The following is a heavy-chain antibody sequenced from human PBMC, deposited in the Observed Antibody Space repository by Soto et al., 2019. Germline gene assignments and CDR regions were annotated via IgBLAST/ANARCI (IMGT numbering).Heavy chain of an antibody. J-gene: IGHJ4*02. Sequence: QITLKESGPTLVKPTQTLTLTCTFSGFSLSTSGVGVGWIRQPPGKALEWLALIYWDDDKRYSPSLKSRLTITKDPSKNQVVLTMTNMDPVDTATYYCAHIGPYGSGSYYVDYWGQGTLVTVSS. CDR2: IYWDDDK. D-gene: IGHD3-10*01. CDR1: GFSLSTSGVG. CDR3: AHIGPYGSGSYYVDY. V-gene: IGHV2-5*02.